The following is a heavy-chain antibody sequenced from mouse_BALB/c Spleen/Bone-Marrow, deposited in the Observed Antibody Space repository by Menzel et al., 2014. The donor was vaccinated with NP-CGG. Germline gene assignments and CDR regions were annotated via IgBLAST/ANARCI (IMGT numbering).Heavy chain of an antibody. CDR2: INPGSGGT. J-gene: IGHJ4*01. Sequence: VQPQQSGAELVRPGTSVKVSCKASGYAFTNYLIEWIKKRPGQGLEWIGVINPGSGGTNYNEKFKGKATLTADKSSSTAYMQLSSLTSDDSAVYFCARGDLYYGNLYAMDYWGQETSVTVSS. V-gene: IGHV1-54*01. D-gene: IGHD2-1*01. CDR3: ARGDLYYGNLYAMDY. CDR1: GYAFTNYL.